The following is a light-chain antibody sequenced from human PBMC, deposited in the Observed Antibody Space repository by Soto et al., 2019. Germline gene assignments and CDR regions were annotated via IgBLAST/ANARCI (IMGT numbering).Light chain of an antibody. CDR1: QSVSSN. V-gene: IGKV3-11*01. CDR3: QQRSIRPLMYT. CDR2: DAS. Sequence: EIVLTQSPATLSLSPGERATLSCRASQSVSSNLAWYQHKPGQPPRLLIYDASTRATGIPARFSGSGSGTDFTLNISSLEPEDFAVYYCQQRSIRPLMYTFGQGTKLEIK. J-gene: IGKJ2*01.